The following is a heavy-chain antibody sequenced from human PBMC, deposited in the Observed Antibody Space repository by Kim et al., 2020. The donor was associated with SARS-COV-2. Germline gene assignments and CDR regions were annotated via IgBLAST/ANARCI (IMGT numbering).Heavy chain of an antibody. Sequence: GGSLRLSCAASGFTFSSYEMNWVRQAPGKGLEWVSYISSSGSTIYYADSVKGRFTISRDNAKNSLYLQMNSLRAEDTAVYYCARERLNPYDSSAWDAFDIWGQGTMVTVSS. D-gene: IGHD3-22*01. CDR1: GFTFSSYE. J-gene: IGHJ3*02. V-gene: IGHV3-48*03. CDR3: ARERLNPYDSSAWDAFDI. CDR2: ISSSGSTI.